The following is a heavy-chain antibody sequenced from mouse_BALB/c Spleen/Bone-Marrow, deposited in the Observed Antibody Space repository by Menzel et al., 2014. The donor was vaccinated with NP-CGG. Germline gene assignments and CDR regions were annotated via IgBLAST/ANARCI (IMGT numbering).Heavy chain of an antibody. CDR3: AKPDYYGYLNY. J-gene: IGHJ2*01. Sequence: EVMLVESGGGLVQPGGSLKLSCAASGFDFSRYWMSWVRQAPGKGLEWIGEINPDSRTIDYSPSLKDKFIISRDNAKNTLYLRLSKVRSEDTALYYCAKPDYYGYLNYWGQGTTLTVSS. V-gene: IGHV4-1*02. CDR2: INPDSRTI. D-gene: IGHD1-1*01. CDR1: GFDFSRYW.